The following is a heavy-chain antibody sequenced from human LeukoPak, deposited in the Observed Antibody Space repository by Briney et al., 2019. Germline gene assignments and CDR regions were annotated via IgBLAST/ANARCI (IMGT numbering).Heavy chain of an antibody. V-gene: IGHV1-18*01. Sequence: ASVKVSCKASGYTFTSYGISWVRQAPGQGLEWMGWISAYNGNTNYAQKLQGSVTMTTDTSTSTAYMELRSLRPDDTAVYYCARGYCSGGSCYPMGYWGQGTLVTVSS. J-gene: IGHJ4*02. CDR2: ISAYNGNT. D-gene: IGHD2-15*01. CDR3: ARGYCSGGSCYPMGY. CDR1: GYTFTSYG.